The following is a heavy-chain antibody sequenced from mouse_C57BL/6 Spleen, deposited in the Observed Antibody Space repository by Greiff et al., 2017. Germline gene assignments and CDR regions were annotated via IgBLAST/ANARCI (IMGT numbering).Heavy chain of an antibody. Sequence: LQQSGAELVRPGASVKMSCKASGYTFTSYNMHLVKQTPRQGLEWIGAIYPGNGDTSYNQKFKGKATLTVDKSSSTAYMQLSSLTSEDSAVYFCARCDYDEGDYWGQGTTLTVSS. CDR1: GYTFTSYN. V-gene: IGHV1-12*01. D-gene: IGHD2-4*01. CDR3: ARCDYDEGDY. J-gene: IGHJ2*01. CDR2: IYPGNGDT.